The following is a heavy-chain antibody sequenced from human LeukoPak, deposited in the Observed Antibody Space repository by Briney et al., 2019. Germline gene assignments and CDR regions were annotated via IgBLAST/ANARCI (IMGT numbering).Heavy chain of an antibody. CDR3: ARAKVFWSDSPF. CDR1: GFTLGNYW. D-gene: IGHD3-3*01. V-gene: IGHV3-74*01. CDR2: INIDGSTT. J-gene: IGHJ4*02. Sequence: GGSLRLSCAASGFTLGNYWMHWVRQAPGKGLVWVSRINIDGSTTTYADSVKGRFTISRDNAKNTLYLQMNSLRAEDTAVYYCARAKVFWSDSPFWGQGTLVTVSS.